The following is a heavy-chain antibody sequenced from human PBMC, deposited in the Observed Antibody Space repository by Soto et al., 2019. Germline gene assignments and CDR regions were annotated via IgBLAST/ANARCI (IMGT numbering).Heavy chain of an antibody. J-gene: IGHJ4*02. CDR3: ANVSTKASALDFDY. Sequence: QVQLVQSGAELKKPGASVKVSCKASGYTFSNYDMNWVRQATGQGPEWIGWVNPNNGDTGYAPKSQGRVTPTTDISTTTAYMELTRLRSEDTAIYYCANVSTKASALDFDYWGQGTLITVSS. CDR1: GYTFSNYD. CDR2: VNPNNGDT. V-gene: IGHV1-8*01.